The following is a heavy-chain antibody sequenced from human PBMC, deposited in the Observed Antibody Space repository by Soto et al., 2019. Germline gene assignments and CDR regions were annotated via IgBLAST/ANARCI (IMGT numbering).Heavy chain of an antibody. CDR2: IKQDGSEK. V-gene: IGHV3-7*04. CDR3: AKDSSGPLSWYYCGC. D-gene: IGHD3-22*01. CDR1: GFTFSSYW. J-gene: IGHJ4*02. Sequence: EGSLRLSCAASGFTFSSYWMSWVSKAPGKGLEWVANIKQDGSEKYYVDSVKGRFTISRDNAKNSLYLQMNSLRAEETAVYYCAKDSSGPLSWYYCGCWGQGTLVTVST.